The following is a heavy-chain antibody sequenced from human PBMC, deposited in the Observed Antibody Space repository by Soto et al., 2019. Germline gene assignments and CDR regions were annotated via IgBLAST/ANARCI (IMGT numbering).Heavy chain of an antibody. J-gene: IGHJ4*02. Sequence: QVQLQESGPGLVKPSQTLSLTCTVSGGSISSGGYYWSWIRQHPGKGLEWIGYIYYSGSTYYNPSLKRRVTISVAPSKNQFSLKLSSVTAADTAVYYCARDASAAGTMDYWGQGTLVTFSS. D-gene: IGHD6-13*01. CDR1: GGSISSGGYY. CDR2: IYYSGST. CDR3: ARDASAAGTMDY. V-gene: IGHV4-31*03.